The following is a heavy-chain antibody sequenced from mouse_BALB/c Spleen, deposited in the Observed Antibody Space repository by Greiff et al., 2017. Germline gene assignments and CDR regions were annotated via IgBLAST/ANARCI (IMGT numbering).Heavy chain of an antibody. Sequence: EVQRVESGGGLVQPGGSMKLSCAASGFTFSNYWMNWVRQSPEKGLEWVAEIRLKSNNYATHYAVSVKGRFTISRDDSKSSVYLQMNNLRAEDTGIYYCTRKDYWGQGTSVTVSS. CDR2: IRLKSNNYAT. J-gene: IGHJ4*01. CDR1: GFTFSNYW. V-gene: IGHV6-6*02. CDR3: TRKDY.